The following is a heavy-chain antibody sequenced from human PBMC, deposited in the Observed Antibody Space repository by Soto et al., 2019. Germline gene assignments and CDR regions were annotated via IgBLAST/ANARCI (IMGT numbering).Heavy chain of an antibody. CDR1: GFTFSSYA. CDR3: AREQQWLVDPNFDY. J-gene: IGHJ4*02. CDR2: ISYDGSNK. D-gene: IGHD6-19*01. Sequence: GGSLRLSCAASGFTFSSYAMHWVRQAPGKGLEWVAVISYDGSNKYYADSVKGRFTISRDNSKNTLYLQMNSLRAEDTAVYYCAREQQWLVDPNFDYWGQGTLVTVSS. V-gene: IGHV3-30-3*01.